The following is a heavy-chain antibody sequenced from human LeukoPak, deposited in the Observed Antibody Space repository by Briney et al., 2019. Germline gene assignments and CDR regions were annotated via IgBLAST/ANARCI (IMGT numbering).Heavy chain of an antibody. D-gene: IGHD6-13*01. CDR2: IYTSGST. Sequence: SETLSLTGTVSGGSISSGSYYWSWIRQPAGKGLEWIARIYTSGSTNYNPSLKSRVTISVDTSKNQFSLKLSSVTAADTAVYYCARGVAAAARWFDPWGQGTLVTVSS. CDR3: ARGVAAAARWFDP. CDR1: GGSISSGSYY. J-gene: IGHJ5*02. V-gene: IGHV4-61*02.